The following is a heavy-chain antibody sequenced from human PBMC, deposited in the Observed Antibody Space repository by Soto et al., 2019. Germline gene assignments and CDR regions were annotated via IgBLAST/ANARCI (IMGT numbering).Heavy chain of an antibody. J-gene: IGHJ4*02. CDR3: ARHAAYDSVWGKSDGSDY. Sequence: QLQLQESGPGLVKPSETLSLACTVSGGSISSNSYYWDWIRQPPGKGLEWIGSMYYSGATYHNPSRQSRVTISVDTSKNQFSLHLSSVTAADTAVYYCARHAAYDSVWGKSDGSDYWGKGTLVTVSS. V-gene: IGHV4-39*01. CDR2: MYYSGAT. D-gene: IGHD3-16*01. CDR1: GGSISSNSYY.